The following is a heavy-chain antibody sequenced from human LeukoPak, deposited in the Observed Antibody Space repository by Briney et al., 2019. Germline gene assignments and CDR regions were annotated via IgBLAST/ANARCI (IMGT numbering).Heavy chain of an antibody. CDR1: GGSISSYY. J-gene: IGHJ6*02. Sequence: SETLSLTCTVSGGSISSYYWSWIRQPPGKGLEGIGYIYNSGSTNYNPSLKSRVTISVDTSKNQVSLKLSSVTAADTAVYYCARFQSSSSWDYYYGLDVWGQGTTVTVSS. D-gene: IGHD6-13*01. CDR2: IYNSGST. CDR3: ARFQSSSSWDYYYGLDV. V-gene: IGHV4-59*01.